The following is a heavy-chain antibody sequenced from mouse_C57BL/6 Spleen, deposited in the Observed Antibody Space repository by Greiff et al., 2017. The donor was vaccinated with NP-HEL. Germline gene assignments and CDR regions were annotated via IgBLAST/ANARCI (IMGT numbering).Heavy chain of an antibody. Sequence: EVQLQQSGAELVRPGASVKLSCTASGFNIKDDYMHWVKQRPEQGLEWIGWIDPENGDTEYASKFQGKATITADTSSNTAYLQLSSLTSEDTAVYYCTGNSWFADWGQGTLVTVSA. J-gene: IGHJ3*01. CDR3: TGNSWFAD. CDR1: GFNIKDDY. V-gene: IGHV14-4*01. CDR2: IDPENGDT. D-gene: IGHD2-1*01.